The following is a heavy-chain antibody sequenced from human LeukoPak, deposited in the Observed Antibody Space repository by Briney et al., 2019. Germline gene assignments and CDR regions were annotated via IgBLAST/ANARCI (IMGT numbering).Heavy chain of an antibody. Sequence: ASVKVSCKASGYAFTGYYMHWVRQAPGQGLEWMGWINPNSGGTNYAQKFQGRVTMTRDTSISTAYMELSRLRSDDTAVYYCARDLPGWPAAILWGQGTLVTVSS. V-gene: IGHV1-2*02. CDR3: ARDLPGWPAAIL. D-gene: IGHD2-2*01. CDR1: GYAFTGYY. CDR2: INPNSGGT. J-gene: IGHJ4*02.